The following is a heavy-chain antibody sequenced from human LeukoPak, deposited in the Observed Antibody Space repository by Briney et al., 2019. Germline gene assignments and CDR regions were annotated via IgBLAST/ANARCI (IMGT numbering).Heavy chain of an antibody. CDR1: GFTVSSNY. J-gene: IGHJ4*02. CDR2: IYSGGST. CDR3: ARYITRHYYDSSGYYHYFDY. Sequence: GASLRLSCAASGFTVSSNYMSWVRQAPGKGLEWVSVIYSGGSTYYADSVKGRFTISRDNSKNTLYLQMNSLRAEDTAVYYCARYITRHYYDSSGYYHYFDYWGQGTLVTVSS. D-gene: IGHD3-22*01. V-gene: IGHV3-53*01.